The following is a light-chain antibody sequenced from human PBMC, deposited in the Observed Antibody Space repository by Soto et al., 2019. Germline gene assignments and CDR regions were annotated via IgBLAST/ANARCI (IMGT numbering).Light chain of an antibody. CDR1: QSVSSSY. CDR2: GAS. V-gene: IGKV3-20*01. J-gene: IGKJ5*01. CDR3: QQYDDSIT. Sequence: EIVLTQSPDTLSLSPGESATLSCRASQSVSSSYLAWYQQKPGRAPRLLIYGASNRATGIPDRFSGSASGTAFTLTISTLEPEDFAVFYCQQYDDSITFGQGTRLEIE.